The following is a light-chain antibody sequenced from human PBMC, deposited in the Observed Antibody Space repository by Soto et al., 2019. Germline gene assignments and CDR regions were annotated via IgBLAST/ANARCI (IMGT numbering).Light chain of an antibody. Sequence: DIQMTQPPSSLSASVGDRVTITCRASQSISNYLNWYQQKPGKAPKLLIYAASSLQSGVPSRFSGSGSGTDFTLTISSLQPEDFATYYCQQSYSTPLFTFGPGTKVDI. V-gene: IGKV1-39*01. CDR1: QSISNY. J-gene: IGKJ3*01. CDR3: QQSYSTPLFT. CDR2: AAS.